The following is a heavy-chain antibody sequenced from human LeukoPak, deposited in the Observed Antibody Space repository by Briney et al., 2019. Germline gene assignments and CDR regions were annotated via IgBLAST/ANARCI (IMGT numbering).Heavy chain of an antibody. J-gene: IGHJ4*02. CDR2: IYYSGST. Sequence: SETLSLTCIVSGGSISPYYWSWIRQPPGSGLEWIAYIYYSGSTSYNPSLKSRVAISVGTSNNEVSLKLSSVTAADTAVYYCARDSSGPLYWGQGTLVTVSS. CDR1: GGSISPYY. D-gene: IGHD6-19*01. V-gene: IGHV4-59*12. CDR3: ARDSSGPLY.